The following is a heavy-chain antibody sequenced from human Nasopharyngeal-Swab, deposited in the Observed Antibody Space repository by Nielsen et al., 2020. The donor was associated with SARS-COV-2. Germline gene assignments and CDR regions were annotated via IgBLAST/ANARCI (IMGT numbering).Heavy chain of an antibody. D-gene: IGHD5-24*01. CDR1: GFTFSSFG. Sequence: GESLKISCAASGFTFSSFGMHWVRQAPGKGLEWVAFIAHAASNEYYADSVKGRFTISRDNTKNSVYLQMNSLRTEDSALYYCAKDLPGYKGFDYWGQGTLVTVSS. V-gene: IGHV3-30*18. CDR3: AKDLPGYKGFDY. J-gene: IGHJ4*02. CDR2: IAHAASNE.